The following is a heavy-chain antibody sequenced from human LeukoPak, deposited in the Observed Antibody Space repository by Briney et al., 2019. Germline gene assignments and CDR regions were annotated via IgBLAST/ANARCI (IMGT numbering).Heavy chain of an antibody. J-gene: IGHJ4*02. CDR2: INPNSGGT. V-gene: IGHV1-2*02. Sequence: GASVKVSCKASGYTFTGYYMHWVRQAPGQGPEWMGWINPNSGGTNYAQKFQGRVTMTRDTSISTAYMELSRLRSDDTAVYYCARGGLRLSGGGFDYWGQGTLVTVSS. CDR3: ARGGLRLSGGGFDY. CDR1: GYTFTGYY. D-gene: IGHD2-15*01.